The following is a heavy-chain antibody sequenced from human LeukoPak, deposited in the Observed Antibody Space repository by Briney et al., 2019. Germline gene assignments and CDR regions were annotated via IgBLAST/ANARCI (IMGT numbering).Heavy chain of an antibody. CDR1: GGTFSSYA. CDR2: IIPIFGTA. CDR3: ATLYYDILTGKYYYYGMDV. Sequence: SVKVSCKASGGTFSSYAISWVRQAPGQGLEWMGGIIPIFGTANYAQKFQGRVTITADESTSTAYMELSSLRSEDTAVYYCATLYYDILTGKYYYYGMDVWGQGTTVTVSS. J-gene: IGHJ6*02. V-gene: IGHV1-69*13. D-gene: IGHD3-9*01.